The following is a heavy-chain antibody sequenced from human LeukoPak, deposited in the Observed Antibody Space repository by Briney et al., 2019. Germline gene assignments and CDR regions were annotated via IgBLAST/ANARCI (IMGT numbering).Heavy chain of an antibody. CDR2: INHSGST. V-gene: IGHV4-34*01. CDR3: ARGVEQWLVLGYFDY. J-gene: IGHJ4*02. D-gene: IGHD6-19*01. CDR1: GGSISSYY. Sequence: SETLSLTYTVSGGSISSYYWSWIRQPPGKGLEWIGEINHSGSTNYNPSLKSRVTISVDTSKNQFSLKLSSVTAADTAVYYCARGVEQWLVLGYFDYWGQGTLVTVSS.